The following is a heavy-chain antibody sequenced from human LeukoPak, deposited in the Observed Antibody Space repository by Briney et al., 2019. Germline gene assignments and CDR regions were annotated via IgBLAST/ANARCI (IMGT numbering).Heavy chain of an antibody. V-gene: IGHV5-51*01. CDR2: IYPGDSRV. J-gene: IGHJ5*02. CDR3: ACRDLSSTWSYP. Sequence: LGESLKISCKGVGYSFTNYWSGWVRQMPGKGMDWMGVIYPGDSRVRYNPSFQGQVTISVDKSVRTAYLQWISLKASDTAMYYCACRDLSSTWSYPWGQGTLVTVSS. CDR1: GYSFTNYW. D-gene: IGHD6-13*01.